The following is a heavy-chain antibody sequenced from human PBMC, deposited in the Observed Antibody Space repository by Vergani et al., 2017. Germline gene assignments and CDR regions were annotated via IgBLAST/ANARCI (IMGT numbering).Heavy chain of an antibody. J-gene: IGHJ4*02. CDR3: AKVGGGVRVGDYGDYAEPDY. V-gene: IGHV3-23*01. Sequence: EVQLLESGGGLVQPGGSLRLSCAASGFTFSSYAMSWVRQAPGKGLEWVSAISGSGGSTYYADSVKGRFTISRDNSKNTLYLQMNSLRAEDTAVYYCAKVGGGVRVGDYGDYAEPDYWGQGTLVTVSA. D-gene: IGHD4-17*01. CDR2: ISGSGGST. CDR1: GFTFSSYA.